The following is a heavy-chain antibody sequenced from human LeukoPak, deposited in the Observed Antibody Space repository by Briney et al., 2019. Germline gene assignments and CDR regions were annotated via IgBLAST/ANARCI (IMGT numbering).Heavy chain of an antibody. V-gene: IGHV3-23*01. CDR3: ARDPYSGTYSDYYYYYMDV. CDR2: ISGSGGST. D-gene: IGHD1-26*01. Sequence: GGTLRLSCAASGFTFSSYAMTWIRQAPGKGLEWVSSISGSGGSTDYADSVKGRFTISRDNSRNMVFLQMNSLRADDTAVYYCARDPYSGTYSDYYYYYMDVWGKGTTVTVSS. J-gene: IGHJ6*03. CDR1: GFTFSSYA.